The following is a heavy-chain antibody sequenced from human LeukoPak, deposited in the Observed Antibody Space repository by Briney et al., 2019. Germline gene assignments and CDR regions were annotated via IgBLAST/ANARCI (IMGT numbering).Heavy chain of an antibody. CDR1: GFTFSNYA. Sequence: GGSLRLSCVASGFTFSNYAMSWVRQAPGKGLEWVSTISGRGSTNYADSVKGRFTISRDNSKNTLYVQMTSLRAEDTAIYYCAKDGGSTGYCFDYWGQGTLDTVSS. D-gene: IGHD3-22*01. CDR2: ISGRGST. CDR3: AKDGGSTGYCFDY. V-gene: IGHV3-23*01. J-gene: IGHJ4*02.